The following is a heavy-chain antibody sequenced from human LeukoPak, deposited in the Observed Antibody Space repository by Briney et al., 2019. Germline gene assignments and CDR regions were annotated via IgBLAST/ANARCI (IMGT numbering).Heavy chain of an antibody. CDR3: VKGGWLDD. J-gene: IGHJ4*02. CDR1: GFSFNTFD. Sequence: SLRLTCAASGFSFNTFDMRWVRQAPGRGLEWVSFISGSDGSTQYANSVKGRVTISRDNFNNSLYLDMHSLRGDDTAIYYCVKGGWLDDYGQGTLVTVSS. D-gene: IGHD2-15*01. V-gene: IGHV3-23*01. CDR2: ISGSDGST.